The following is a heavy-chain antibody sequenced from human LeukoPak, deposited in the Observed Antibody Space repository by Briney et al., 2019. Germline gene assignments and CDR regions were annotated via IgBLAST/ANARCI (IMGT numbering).Heavy chain of an antibody. Sequence: SETLSLTCTVSGGSISSYYWSWIRQPPGKGLEWIGYIYYSGSTNYNPSLKSRVTISVETSKNQFSLKLSSVTAADTAVYYCARGYYYDSSGYGDYWGQGTLVTVSS. CDR3: ARGYYYDSSGYGDY. J-gene: IGHJ4*02. D-gene: IGHD3-22*01. V-gene: IGHV4-59*12. CDR1: GGSISSYY. CDR2: IYYSGST.